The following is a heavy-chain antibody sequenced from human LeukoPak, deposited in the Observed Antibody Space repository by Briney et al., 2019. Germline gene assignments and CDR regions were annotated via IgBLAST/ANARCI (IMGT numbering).Heavy chain of an antibody. V-gene: IGHV3-11*01. D-gene: IGHD3-22*01. CDR3: ASARSYYDSSGYPYYFDY. Sequence: GVSLRLSYAASVFTFSHYYMSWLRQAPAKGLEWVSYISSNGSTIYYADSVKGRFTISRDNAKTSPYLEMNRLRAEDTAVYYCASARSYYDSSGYPYYFDYWGQGTLVTVSS. CDR1: VFTFSHYY. CDR2: ISSNGSTI. J-gene: IGHJ4*02.